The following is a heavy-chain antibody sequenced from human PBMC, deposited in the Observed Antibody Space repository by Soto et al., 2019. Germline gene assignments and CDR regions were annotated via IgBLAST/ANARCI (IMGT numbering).Heavy chain of an antibody. J-gene: IGHJ4*02. V-gene: IGHV1-69*01. CDR2: IVPIFGTP. D-gene: IGHD3-22*01. CDR1: GGTFSTYA. CDR3: ARGWGYDSSDYYYAY. Sequence: QVQLVQSGAEVTQPGSAVKVSCKTSGGTFSTYAISWVRQAPGQGLEWMGGIVPIFGTPNYAQKFKGRVTIAADDSTRTAYMGMRSLRSEDTAVYYCARGWGYDSSDYYYAYWGRGTLVTVSS.